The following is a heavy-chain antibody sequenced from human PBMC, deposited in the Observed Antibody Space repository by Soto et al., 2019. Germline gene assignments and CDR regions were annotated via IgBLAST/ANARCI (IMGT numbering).Heavy chain of an antibody. CDR1: GFTFNNYA. D-gene: IGHD3-10*01. V-gene: IGHV3-23*01. CDR3: AKGRGGSGSLTPRVDF. J-gene: IGHJ4*02. CDR2: ISGGGDTT. Sequence: EVQLLESGGGLVQPGGSLTLSCAASGFTFNNYAMTWVRQAPGKGLEWVSAISGGGDTTSYADSVKGRFTVSRHGSKNRLYLQMSSLRAEDTALYYCAKGRGGSGSLTPRVDFWGQGTLVTVSS.